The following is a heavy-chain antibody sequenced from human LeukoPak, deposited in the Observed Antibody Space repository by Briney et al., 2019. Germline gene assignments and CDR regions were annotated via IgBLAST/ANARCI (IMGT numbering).Heavy chain of an antibody. Sequence: SVKVSCKASGGTVISYAISWVRQAPGQGLERMGRIIPIFGTANYAQKFQGRVTITTDESTGPAYMELSSLRSEDTAVYYCAREPAGPLELRSRRAFDIWGQGTMVTVSS. V-gene: IGHV1-69*05. CDR2: IIPIFGTA. J-gene: IGHJ3*02. D-gene: IGHD1-7*01. CDR1: GGTVISYA. CDR3: AREPAGPLELRSRRAFDI.